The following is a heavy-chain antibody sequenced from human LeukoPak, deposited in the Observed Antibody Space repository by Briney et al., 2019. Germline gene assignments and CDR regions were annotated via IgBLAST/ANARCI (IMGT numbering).Heavy chain of an antibody. Sequence: GGSLILSCAASGFTFSTYAMTWVRQAPGKGLEWVSAISGSGGNTYYAVSVKGRFTISRDNSKNTLSLQMNSLRAEDTAVYYCAKRLAYTSGGSDYFDYWGQGTLVTVSS. CDR2: ISGSGGNT. V-gene: IGHV3-23*01. CDR3: AKRLAYTSGGSDYFDY. D-gene: IGHD3-10*01. J-gene: IGHJ4*02. CDR1: GFTFSTYA.